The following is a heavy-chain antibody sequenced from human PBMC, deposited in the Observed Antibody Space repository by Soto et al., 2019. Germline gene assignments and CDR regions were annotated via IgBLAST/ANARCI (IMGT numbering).Heavy chain of an antibody. J-gene: IGHJ5*02. CDR1: GFAFRSFG. CDR2: ISYDGEKE. D-gene: IGHD3-3*01. V-gene: IGHV3-30*18. Sequence: QEKLVESGGGVVQPGSSLRLSCAASGFAFRSFGMNWVRQSPGKGLEWVALISYDGEKEYYADSVKGRFTISRDNSDNALVLRMSSLTSDDSGVYFCAKAGFAVSGEGFDTWVQGTRVTVSS. CDR3: AKAGFAVSGEGFDT.